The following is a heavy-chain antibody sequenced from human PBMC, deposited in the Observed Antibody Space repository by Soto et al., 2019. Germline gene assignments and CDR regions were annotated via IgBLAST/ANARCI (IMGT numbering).Heavy chain of an antibody. CDR2: INPSGGST. CDR3: ARDPRSSNYYYYGMDV. D-gene: IGHD6-6*01. V-gene: IGHV1-46*01. CDR1: GYTFTRYY. Sequence: ASVKVSCKASGYTFTRYYMHWVRQAPGQGLEWMGIINPSGGSTSYAQKFQGRVTITRDTSTSTVYMELSSLRSEDTAVYYCARDPRSSNYYYYGMDVWGQGTTVTVSS. J-gene: IGHJ6*02.